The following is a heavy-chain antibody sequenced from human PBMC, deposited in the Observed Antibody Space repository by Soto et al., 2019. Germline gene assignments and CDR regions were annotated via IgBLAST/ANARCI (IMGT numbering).Heavy chain of an antibody. CDR1: GFTAYGFTFSSSA. CDR3: AKSYLGIFGVPPDY. CDR2: LDGSGGAT. Sequence: EVQLLESGGGLVQPGGSMRLSCAASGFTAYGFTFSSSAMSWVRQAPGKGLEWVSALDGSGGATYYADSVKGRFTVSRDDSKSTLYLQLNSLRAEDTAVYYCAKSYLGIFGVPPDYWGQGTLVTVSS. J-gene: IGHJ4*02. V-gene: IGHV3-23*01. D-gene: IGHD3-3*01.